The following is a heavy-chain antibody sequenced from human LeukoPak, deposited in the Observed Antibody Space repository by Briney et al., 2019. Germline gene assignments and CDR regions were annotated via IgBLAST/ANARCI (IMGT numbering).Heavy chain of an antibody. D-gene: IGHD2-8*02. J-gene: IGHJ5*02. V-gene: IGHV3-7*01. CDR1: GFTFSSYW. CDR2: IKQDGSEK. CDR3: ARMNTRGVCYTNGGCWFDP. Sequence: GGSLRLSCAASGFTFSSYWMSWVRQAPGKGLEWVANIKQDGSEKYYVDSVKGRFTISRDNAKNSLFLQMNSLRAEDTAVYYCARMNTRGVCYTNGGCWFDPWGQGTLVIVSS.